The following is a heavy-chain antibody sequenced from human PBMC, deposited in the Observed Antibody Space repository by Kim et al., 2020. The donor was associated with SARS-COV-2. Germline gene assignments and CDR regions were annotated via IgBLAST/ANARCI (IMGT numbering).Heavy chain of an antibody. V-gene: IGHV3-23*01. D-gene: IGHD6-13*01. CDR3: AKERESSSSWPNFIDY. Sequence: DSVKRRFTISRDNPKNTLYLQMNSLRAEDTAVYYCAKERESSSSWPNFIDYWGQGTLVTVSS. J-gene: IGHJ4*02.